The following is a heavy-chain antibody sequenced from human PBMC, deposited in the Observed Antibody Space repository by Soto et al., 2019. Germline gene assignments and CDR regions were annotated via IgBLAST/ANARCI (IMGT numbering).Heavy chain of an antibody. V-gene: IGHV4-30-2*01. CDR2: TNHSGST. D-gene: IGHD2-2*01. Sequence: PSETLSLTCAVSGGSISSDYYSWSWLRQPPGKGLEWIGETNHSGSTNYNPSLKSRVTISVDTSKNQFSLKLSSVTAADTAVYYCARRQRYYYYYMDVWGKGTTVTVSS. J-gene: IGHJ6*03. CDR3: ARRQRYYYYYMDV. CDR1: GGSISSDYYS.